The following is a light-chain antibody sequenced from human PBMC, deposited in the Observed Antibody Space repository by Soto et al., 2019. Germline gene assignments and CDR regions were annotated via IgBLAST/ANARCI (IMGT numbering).Light chain of an antibody. CDR1: QSVSSSY. CDR3: QQYGSSPRT. J-gene: IGKJ1*01. V-gene: IGKV3-20*01. Sequence: EIVLTQSPGTLSLSPGERATLSCRASQSVSSSYLARYQQKPGQAPSPLIYVASSRATGIPDRFSGSGSGTGFTLTISRLEPEDLSVDYCQQYGSSPRTFGQGTNVEIK. CDR2: VAS.